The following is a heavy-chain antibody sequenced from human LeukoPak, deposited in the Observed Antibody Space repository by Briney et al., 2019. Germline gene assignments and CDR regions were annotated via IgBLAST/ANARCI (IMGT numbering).Heavy chain of an antibody. CDR1: GYTFTDYH. D-gene: IGHD4-23*01. CDR2: INPNSGGT. J-gene: IGHJ2*01. V-gene: IGHV1-2*02. Sequence: ASVKVSCKASGYTFTDYHLHWVRQAPGQGLEWMGWINPNSGGTNYAQKFQGRVTMTRDTSITTAYMELSRLSSDDTAVYYCARHPGKVTNDWYFDLWGRGTLVTVSS. CDR3: ARHPGKVTNDWYFDL.